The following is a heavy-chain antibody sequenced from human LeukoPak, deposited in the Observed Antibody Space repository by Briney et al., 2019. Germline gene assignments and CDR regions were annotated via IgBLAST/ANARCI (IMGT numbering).Heavy chain of an antibody. J-gene: IGHJ4*02. V-gene: IGHV3-21*01. CDR2: ISSSSSYI. Sequence: GGSLRLSCAASGFTFSSYSMNWVRQAPGKGLEWVSSISSSSSYIYYADSVKGRFTISRDNSKNTLYPQMNSLRAEDTAVYYCAKDGGITMIVVTAYYFDYWGQGTLVTVSS. CDR1: GFTFSSYS. CDR3: AKDGGITMIVVTAYYFDY. D-gene: IGHD3-22*01.